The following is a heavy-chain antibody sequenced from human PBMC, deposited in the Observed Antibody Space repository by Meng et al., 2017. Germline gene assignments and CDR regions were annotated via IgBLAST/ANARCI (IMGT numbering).Heavy chain of an antibody. CDR1: GYSFTSYW. J-gene: IGHJ3*02. CDR2: IYPGDSDT. V-gene: IGHV5-51*01. Sequence: GESLKISCKGSGYSFTSYWIGWVRQMPGKGLEWMVIIYPGDSDTRYSPSFQGQVTISADKSISTAYLQWSSLKASDTAMYYCARRRSYVWGSYRYFAFDIWGQGTMVTVSS. D-gene: IGHD3-16*02. CDR3: ARRRSYVWGSYRYFAFDI.